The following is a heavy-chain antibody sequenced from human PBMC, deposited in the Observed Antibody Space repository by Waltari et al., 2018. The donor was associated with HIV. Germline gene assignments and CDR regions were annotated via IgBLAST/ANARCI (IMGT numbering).Heavy chain of an antibody. V-gene: IGHV4-38-2*01. J-gene: IGHJ4*02. D-gene: IGHD5-12*01. CDR3: ARFAASRDGYRLFDY. CDR1: GYSISSGYY. Sequence: QVQLQESGPGLVKPSETLSLTCAVSGYSISSGYYWGWLRQPPGKGLEWIGSIYHSGSTDYNPSLKSRVTISVDTSKNQFSLKLSSVTAADTAVYYCARFAASRDGYRLFDYWGQGTLVTVSS. CDR2: IYHSGST.